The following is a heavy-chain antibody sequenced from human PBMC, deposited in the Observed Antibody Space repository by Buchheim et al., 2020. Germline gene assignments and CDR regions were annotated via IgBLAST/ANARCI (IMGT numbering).Heavy chain of an antibody. D-gene: IGHD3-22*01. CDR1: GGSFSGYY. J-gene: IGHJ1*01. V-gene: IGHV4-34*01. CDR3: ARGRMIVVVRLGEYFQH. CDR2: INHSGST. Sequence: QVQLQQWGAGLLKPSETLSLTCAVYGGSFSGYYWCWIRQPPGKGLEWMGKINHSGSTNYNPSLKSRVTISVDTSKNQYSLKLSSVTAADTAVYYCARGRMIVVVRLGEYFQHWGQGTL.